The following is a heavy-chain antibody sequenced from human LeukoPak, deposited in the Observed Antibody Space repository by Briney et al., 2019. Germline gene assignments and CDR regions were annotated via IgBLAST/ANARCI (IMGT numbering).Heavy chain of an antibody. D-gene: IGHD2-15*01. V-gene: IGHV3-21*01. CDR3: ARAGSGDY. Sequence: PGGSLRLSGAASGFTFSSYTMNWVRQAPGKGLEWVSSISSGSSYIYYADSMNGRFTISRDNAKNSLYLQMNSLRAEDTAVYYCARAGSGDYWGQGTLVTVSS. CDR1: GFTFSSYT. J-gene: IGHJ4*02. CDR2: ISSGSSYI.